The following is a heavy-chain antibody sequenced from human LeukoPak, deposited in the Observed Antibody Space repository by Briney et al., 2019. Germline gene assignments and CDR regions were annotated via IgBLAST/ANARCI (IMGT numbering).Heavy chain of an antibody. V-gene: IGHV4-39*07. D-gene: IGHD3-10*01. Sequence: SETLSLTCTVSGGSISSSSYYWGWIRQPPGKGLEWIGSIYYSGSTYYNPSLKSRVTISVDTSKNQFSLKLSSVTAADTAVYYCARGSSLYYYYMDVWGKGTTVTISS. CDR2: IYYSGST. J-gene: IGHJ6*03. CDR1: GGSISSSSYY. CDR3: ARGSSLYYYYMDV.